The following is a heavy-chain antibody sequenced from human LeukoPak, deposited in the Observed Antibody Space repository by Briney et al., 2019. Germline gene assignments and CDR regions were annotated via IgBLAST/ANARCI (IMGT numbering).Heavy chain of an antibody. D-gene: IGHD6-13*01. J-gene: IGHJ5*02. Sequence: GGSLRLSCAASGFTFSNNWMHWVRQAPGKGLEWVSSISSSSSYIYYADSVKGRFTISRDNAKNSLYLQMNSLRAEDTAVYYCATSYSSSWYDWFDPWGQGTLVTVSS. V-gene: IGHV3-21*01. CDR1: GFTFSNNW. CDR2: ISSSSSYI. CDR3: ATSYSSSWYDWFDP.